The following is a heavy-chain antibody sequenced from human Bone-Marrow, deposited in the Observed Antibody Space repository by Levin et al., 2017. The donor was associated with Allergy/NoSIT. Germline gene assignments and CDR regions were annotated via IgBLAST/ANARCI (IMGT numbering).Heavy chain of an antibody. Sequence: NSSETLSLTCTVSGGSIGSSGYYWGWIRQPPGKGLEWIGTISYSERTYYDPSLKSRVTISVDTSKNQFSLKLSSVTAADTAVYYCARHLDFGDTSRGTDYFDYWGQGTLVTVSS. CDR3: ARHLDFGDTSRGTDYFDY. V-gene: IGHV4-39*01. CDR2: ISYSERT. D-gene: IGHD4-23*01. CDR1: GGSIGSSGYY. J-gene: IGHJ4*02.